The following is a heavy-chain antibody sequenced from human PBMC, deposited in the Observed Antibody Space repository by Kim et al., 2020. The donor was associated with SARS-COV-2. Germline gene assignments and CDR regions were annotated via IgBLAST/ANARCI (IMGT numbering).Heavy chain of an antibody. J-gene: IGHJ5*02. V-gene: IGHV1-2*02. CDR2: INPNSGGT. Sequence: ASVKVSCKASGYTFTGYYMHWVRQAPGQGLEWMGWINPNSGGTNYAQKFQGRVTMTRDTSISTAYMELSRLRSDDTAVYYCAPAKGDWNYGWFDPWGQGTLVTVSS. CDR3: APAKGDWNYGWFDP. D-gene: IGHD1-7*01. CDR1: GYTFTGYY.